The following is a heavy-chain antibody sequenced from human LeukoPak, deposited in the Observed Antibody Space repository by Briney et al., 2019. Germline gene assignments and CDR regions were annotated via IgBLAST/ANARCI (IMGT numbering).Heavy chain of an antibody. D-gene: IGHD6-13*01. Sequence: GGSLRLSCAASGFTFSAYWMNWVRQAPGKGLEWVANIKQDGNEKYYVDSVKGRFTISRDNAKKSLYLQMSSLRAEDTAVYYCARDQGSSWYRADGFNIWGQGTRVTVSS. V-gene: IGHV3-7*01. J-gene: IGHJ3*02. CDR3: ARDQGSSWYRADGFNI. CDR1: GFTFSAYW. CDR2: IKQDGNEK.